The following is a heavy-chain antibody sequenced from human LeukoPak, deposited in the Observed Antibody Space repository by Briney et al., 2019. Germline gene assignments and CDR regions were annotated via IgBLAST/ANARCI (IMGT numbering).Heavy chain of an antibody. J-gene: IGHJ4*02. Sequence: GASVKVSCKASGGTFSSYAISWVRQAPGQGLEWMGGIIPIFGTANYAQKFQGRVTITADKSTSTAYMELSSLRSEDTAVYYCARGSYSGYDCLGYWGQGTLVTVSS. D-gene: IGHD5-12*01. CDR3: ARGSYSGYDCLGY. CDR1: GGTFSSYA. V-gene: IGHV1-69*06. CDR2: IIPIFGTA.